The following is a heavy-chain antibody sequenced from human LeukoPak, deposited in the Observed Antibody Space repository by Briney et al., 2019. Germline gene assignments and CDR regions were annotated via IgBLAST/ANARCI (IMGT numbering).Heavy chain of an antibody. J-gene: IGHJ6*02. CDR3: ARLQTVTAVHYGMDV. CDR2: IYYSGST. Sequence: SETLSLTCTVSGGSIGSYYWSWIRQPPGKGLEWIGYIYYSGSTNYNPSLKSRVTISVDTSKNQFSLKLSSVTAADTAVYYCARLQTVTAVHYGMDVWGQGTTVTVSS. D-gene: IGHD2-21*02. CDR1: GGSIGSYY. V-gene: IGHV4-59*08.